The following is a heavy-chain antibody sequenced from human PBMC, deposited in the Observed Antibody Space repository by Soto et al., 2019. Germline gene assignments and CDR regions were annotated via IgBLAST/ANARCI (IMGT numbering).Heavy chain of an antibody. D-gene: IGHD3-10*01. Sequence: GGSLRLSCAASGFTFSSYAMSWVRQAPGKGLEWVSAISGSGGSTYYADSVKGRFTISRDNSKNTLYLQMNSLRAEDTAVYYCAKDEKWFGELFRTPKHHFDYWGQGTLVTVSS. V-gene: IGHV3-23*01. J-gene: IGHJ4*02. CDR3: AKDEKWFGELFRTPKHHFDY. CDR2: ISGSGGST. CDR1: GFTFSSYA.